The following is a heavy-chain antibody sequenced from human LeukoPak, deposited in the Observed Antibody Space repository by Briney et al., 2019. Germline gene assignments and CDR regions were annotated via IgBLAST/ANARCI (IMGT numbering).Heavy chain of an antibody. CDR1: GYTFTSYY. CDR3: ARDVVVVVAATPDYYYYGMDV. D-gene: IGHD2-15*01. Sequence: ASVKVSCKASGYTFTSYYMHWVRQAPGQGLEWMGIINPSGGSTSCAQKFQGRVTMTRDTSTSTDYMELSSLRSEDTAVYYCARDVVVVVAATPDYYYYGMDVWGKGTTVTVSS. CDR2: INPSGGST. V-gene: IGHV1-46*01. J-gene: IGHJ6*04.